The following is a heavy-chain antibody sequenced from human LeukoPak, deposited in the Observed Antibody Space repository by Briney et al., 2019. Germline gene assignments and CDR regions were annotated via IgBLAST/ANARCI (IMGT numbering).Heavy chain of an antibody. Sequence: SETLSLTCSVSGGSITHKYWSWIRQSPGMELEWIAYIDYSGSTEYNPSLKSRVTISADPSKNQFSLNLNSVTAADTAVYYCARLRDWGPTLSYWYFDLWGRGTLVTVSS. J-gene: IGHJ2*01. CDR3: ARLRDWGPTLSYWYFDL. CDR2: IDYSGST. D-gene: IGHD7-27*01. V-gene: IGHV4-59*01. CDR1: GGSITHKY.